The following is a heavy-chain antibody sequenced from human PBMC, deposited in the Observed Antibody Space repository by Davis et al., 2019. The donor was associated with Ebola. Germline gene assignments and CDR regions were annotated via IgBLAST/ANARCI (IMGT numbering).Heavy chain of an antibody. J-gene: IGHJ4*02. CDR1: GFTFSSHC. V-gene: IGHV3-33*01. CDR3: ARDTLLAAISYFDL. D-gene: IGHD2-15*01. CDR2: VWYDGTNK. Sequence: GESLKISCAASGFTFSSHCMHWVRQAPGKGLEWVANVWYDGTNKYYTDSVKGRFTISRDNSRNTLFLQMTSLTAEDTATYYCARDTLLAAISYFDLWGQGTQVTVSS.